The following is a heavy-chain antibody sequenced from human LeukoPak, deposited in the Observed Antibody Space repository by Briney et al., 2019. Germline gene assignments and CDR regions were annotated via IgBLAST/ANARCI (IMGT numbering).Heavy chain of an antibody. CDR3: AREPSYGSGMRSLDY. V-gene: IGHV1-18*01. D-gene: IGHD3-10*01. J-gene: IGHJ4*02. CDR1: GYTFTSYG. CDR2: ISAYNGNT. Sequence: ASVKVSCKASGYTFTSYGLSWVRQAPGQGLEWMGWISAYNGNTNYAQKLQSRVTMTTDTSTSTAYMELRSLRSDDTAVYYCAREPSYGSGMRSLDYWGQGTLVTVSS.